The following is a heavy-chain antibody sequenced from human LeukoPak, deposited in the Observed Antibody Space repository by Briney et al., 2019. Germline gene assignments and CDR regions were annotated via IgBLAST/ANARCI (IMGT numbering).Heavy chain of an antibody. CDR1: GFTFSSYA. J-gene: IGHJ4*02. D-gene: IGHD3-22*01. V-gene: IGHV3-23*01. CDR2: ISGSGGST. Sequence: GGSLRLSCAASGFTFSSYAMGWVRQAPGKGLEWLSAISGSGGSTYYADSVKGRFTISRDNSKNTLYLQMNSLRAEDTAVYYCAKTYYYDTSGYYYLFDYWGQGTLVTVSS. CDR3: AKTYYYDTSGYYYLFDY.